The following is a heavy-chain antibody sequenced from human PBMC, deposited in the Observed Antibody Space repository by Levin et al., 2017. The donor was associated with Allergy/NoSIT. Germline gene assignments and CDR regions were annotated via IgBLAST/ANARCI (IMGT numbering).Heavy chain of an antibody. J-gene: IGHJ3*02. CDR1: GFTFSRFW. CDR2: IKQDGSET. CDR3: ASYNWNYAFDI. Sequence: LSLTCAASGFTFSRFWMSWVRQAPGKGLEWVANIKQDGSETHYVDSAKGRFTISRDNAKSSLYLQMNSLRAEDTALYYCASYNWNYAFDIWGQGTMVTVSS. V-gene: IGHV3-7*01. D-gene: IGHD1-1*01.